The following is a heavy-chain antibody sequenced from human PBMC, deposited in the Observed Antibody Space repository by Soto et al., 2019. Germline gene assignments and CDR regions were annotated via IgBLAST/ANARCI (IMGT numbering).Heavy chain of an antibody. Sequence: QVQLVQSGAEVKKPGSSVKVSCKASGGTFSSYAISWVRQAPGQGLEWMGGIIPIFGTANYAQKFQGRVTITADKSTSTAYMELSSLRSEDTAVYYCASLWSGLLYYDYGMDVWGQGTTVTVSS. J-gene: IGHJ6*02. CDR2: IIPIFGTA. V-gene: IGHV1-69*06. CDR1: GGTFSSYA. D-gene: IGHD3-3*01. CDR3: ASLWSGLLYYDYGMDV.